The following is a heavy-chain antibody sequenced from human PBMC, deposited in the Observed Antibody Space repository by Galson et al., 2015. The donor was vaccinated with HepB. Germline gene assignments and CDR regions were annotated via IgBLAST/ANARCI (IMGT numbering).Heavy chain of an antibody. CDR1: GYTFTSYA. Sequence: SVKVSCKASGYTFTSYAMHWVRQAPGQRLEWMGWINAGNGNTKYSQKFQGRVTITRDTSASTAYMELSSLGSEDTAVYYCSGKGPKYCRGGNCYGAYFDYWGQGTLVTVSA. V-gene: IGHV1-3*01. D-gene: IGHD2-15*01. CDR3: SGKGPKYCRGGNCYGAYFDY. J-gene: IGHJ4*02. CDR2: INAGNGNT.